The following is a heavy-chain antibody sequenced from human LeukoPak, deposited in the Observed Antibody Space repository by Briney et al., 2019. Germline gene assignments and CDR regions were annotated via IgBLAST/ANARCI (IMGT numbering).Heavy chain of an antibody. V-gene: IGHV1-8*01. CDR3: ARGEDSSGYYSLAVAFYI. J-gene: IGHJ3*02. CDR1: GYTFTSYD. CDR2: MNPSSGNT. Sequence: GASVKVSCKASGYTFTSYDINWVRQATGQGPEWMGWMNPSSGNTGYAQRFQGRVTMTRDTSISTAYMELSSLRSEDTAVYYCARGEDSSGYYSLAVAFYIWGQGTMVTVSS. D-gene: IGHD3-22*01.